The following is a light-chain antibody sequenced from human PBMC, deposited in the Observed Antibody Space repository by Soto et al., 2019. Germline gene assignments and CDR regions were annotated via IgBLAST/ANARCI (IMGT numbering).Light chain of an antibody. J-gene: IGLJ3*02. CDR1: SSDVGHYNY. CDR2: EVT. CDR3: SSYTSGNIGV. Sequence: QSALTQPASVSGSPGQSITISCTGTSSDVGHYNYVSWFQHHPGKAPKLIIYEVTNRPSGVSDRFSGSRSGNTASLTTSGLQAEDEAHYYCSSYTSGNIGVFGGGTKLTVL. V-gene: IGLV2-14*01.